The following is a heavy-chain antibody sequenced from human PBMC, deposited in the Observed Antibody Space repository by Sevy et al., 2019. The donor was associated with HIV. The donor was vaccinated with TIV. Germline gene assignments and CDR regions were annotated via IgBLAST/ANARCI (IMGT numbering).Heavy chain of an antibody. V-gene: IGHV4-31*03. Sequence: SETLSLTCTVSGGSISSGGYHWSWVRQHPGKGLEWIGYIYYSGNTYYNPSLKSRVTISVDTSKTQFSLRLSSVTAADTAVYYCARGSCISTSCWNYYGMDVWGQGTTVTVSS. D-gene: IGHD2-2*01. CDR3: ARGSCISTSCWNYYGMDV. J-gene: IGHJ6*02. CDR1: GGSISSGGYH. CDR2: IYYSGNT.